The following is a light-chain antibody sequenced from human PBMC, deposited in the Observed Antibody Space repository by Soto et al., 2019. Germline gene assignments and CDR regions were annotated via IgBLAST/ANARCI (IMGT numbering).Light chain of an antibody. Sequence: EIVLTQSPATLSLSPGERATLSCRASQSVSSYLAWHQQKPGQAPRLLIYDASNRATGIPARFSGSGSGTDFILTISSLEPEDFAVYYCQQRSNWPLTFGGGTKVEIK. CDR1: QSVSSY. V-gene: IGKV3-11*01. CDR2: DAS. J-gene: IGKJ4*01. CDR3: QQRSNWPLT.